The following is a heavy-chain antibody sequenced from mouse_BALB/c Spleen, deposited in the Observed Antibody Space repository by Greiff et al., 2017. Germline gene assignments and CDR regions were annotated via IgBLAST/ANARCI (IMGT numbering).Heavy chain of an antibody. CDR3: TRDYGSRVDV. D-gene: IGHD1-1*01. CDR2: IYPSDSYT. Sequence: QVQLQQSGAELVRPGASVKLSCKASGYTFTSYWINWVKQRPGQGLEWIGNIYPSDSYTNYNQKFKDKATLTVDKSSSTAYMQLSSPTSEDSAVYYCTRDYGSRVDVWGAGTTVTVSS. V-gene: IGHV1-69*02. J-gene: IGHJ1*01. CDR1: GYTFTSYW.